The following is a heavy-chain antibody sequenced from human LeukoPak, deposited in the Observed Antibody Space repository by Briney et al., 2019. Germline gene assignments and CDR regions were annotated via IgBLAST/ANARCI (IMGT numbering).Heavy chain of an antibody. J-gene: IGHJ5*02. D-gene: IGHD4-17*01. V-gene: IGHV3-23*01. CDR3: VKEYGDYPNDWFDP. CDR2: VNPSGVST. CDR1: RFTFSTYA. Sequence: GGSLRLSCAASRFTFSTYAMSWVRQAPGKGLEWVSAVNPSGVSTYYADSVKGRFTVSRDNSKNTLYLQMNSLRAEDTAIYYCVKEYGDYPNDWFDPWGQGTLVTVSS.